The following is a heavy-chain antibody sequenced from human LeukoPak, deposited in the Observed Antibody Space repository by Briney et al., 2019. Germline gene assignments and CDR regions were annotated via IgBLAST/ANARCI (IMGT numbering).Heavy chain of an antibody. CDR3: ARQRARPTYYYGSGNNWFDP. D-gene: IGHD3-10*01. V-gene: IGHV4-34*01. CDR2: INHSGST. J-gene: IGHJ5*02. CDR1: GGSFSGYY. Sequence: SETLTLTCAVYGGSFSGYYWSWIRQPPGKGLEWSGEINHSGSTNYNPSLKSRVTISVDTSKNQFSLKLSSVTAADTAVYYCARQRARPTYYYGSGNNWFDPWGQGTLVTVSS.